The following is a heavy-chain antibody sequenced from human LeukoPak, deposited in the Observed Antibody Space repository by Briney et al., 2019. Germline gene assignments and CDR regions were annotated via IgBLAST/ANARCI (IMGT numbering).Heavy chain of an antibody. CDR3: ARDRTRDTLTD. Sequence: GGSLRLSRAASGFTVSSNYMSWVRQAPGKGLEWVSVIYSGGSTYYADSVKGRFTISRDNSKNTLYLQMNSLRAEDTAVYYCARDRTRDTLTDWGPGTLVTVSS. J-gene: IGHJ4*02. V-gene: IGHV3-66*01. CDR2: IYSGGST. CDR1: GFTVSSNY. D-gene: IGHD2-21*02.